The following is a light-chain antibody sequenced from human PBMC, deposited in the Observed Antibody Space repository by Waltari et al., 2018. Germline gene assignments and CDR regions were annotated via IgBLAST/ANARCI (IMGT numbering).Light chain of an antibody. CDR1: SSDVGGYNY. CDR2: DVS. J-gene: IGLJ1*01. CDR3: SSYTSSSTYV. V-gene: IGLV2-14*03. Sequence: QSALTQPASVSGSPGQSITIPCPGTSSDVGGYNYASWYQQHPGKAPKLMIYDVSNWPSGVSNRFSGSKSGNTASLTISGLQAEDEADYYCSSYTSSSTYVFGTGTEVTVL.